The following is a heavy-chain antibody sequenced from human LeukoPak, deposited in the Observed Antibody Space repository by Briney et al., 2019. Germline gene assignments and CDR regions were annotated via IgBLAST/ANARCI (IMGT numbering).Heavy chain of an antibody. CDR3: ARDSGTTGEVKFDP. V-gene: IGHV4-4*07. Sequence: SETLSLTCIVSGGSINSYWSWIRQPAGKGLEWIGRISGSGTITYNPALQSRLTISIDTSKNQFSLKLVSVTAADTAVYYCARDSGTTGEVKFDPRGQGILVTVSS. D-gene: IGHD3-10*01. J-gene: IGHJ5*02. CDR2: ISGSGTI. CDR1: GGSINSY.